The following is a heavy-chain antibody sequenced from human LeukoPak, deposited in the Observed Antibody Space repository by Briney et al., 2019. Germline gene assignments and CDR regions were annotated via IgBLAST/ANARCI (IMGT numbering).Heavy chain of an antibody. J-gene: IGHJ6*03. V-gene: IGHV7-4-1*01. CDR3: ARVGTSLHDFWSGYYYYYYYYMDV. D-gene: IGHD3-3*01. CDR1: GYTFTSYA. CDR2: INTNTGNP. Sequence: ASVKVSCKASGYTFTSYAMNWVRQAPGQGLEWIGWINTNTGNPTYPQVFTGRFVFYLDTSGSTAYLKIRSLKAEDTAVYYCARVGTSLHDFWSGYYYYYYYYMDVWGKGTTVTVSS.